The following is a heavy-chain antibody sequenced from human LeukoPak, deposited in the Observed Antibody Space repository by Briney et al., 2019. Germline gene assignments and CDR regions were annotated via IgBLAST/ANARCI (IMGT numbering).Heavy chain of an antibody. V-gene: IGHV1-69*05. CDR3: ARDKREYCSGGSCYPEYYFDY. Sequence: SVKVSCKASGRTFSSYAISWVRQAPGQGLEWMGGIIPIFGTANYAQKFQGRVTITTDESTSTAYMELSSLRSDDTAVYYCARDKREYCSGGSCYPEYYFDYWGQGTLVTVSS. J-gene: IGHJ4*02. CDR1: GRTFSSYA. D-gene: IGHD2-15*01. CDR2: IIPIFGTA.